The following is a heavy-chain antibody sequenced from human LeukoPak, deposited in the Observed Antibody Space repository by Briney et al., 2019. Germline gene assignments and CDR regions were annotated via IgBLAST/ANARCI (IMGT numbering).Heavy chain of an antibody. CDR2: ISSSSTYI. CDR3: AAAPQTYRYLGY. CDR1: GFTFSNYW. Sequence: GGSLRLSCAASGFTFSNYWMTWVRQAPGKGLEWVSSISSSSTYIYYADSVKGRFTISRDNAKNSLYLQMNSLRAEDTAVYYCAAAPQTYRYLGYWGQGTLVTVSS. V-gene: IGHV3-21*01. D-gene: IGHD3-16*02. J-gene: IGHJ4*02.